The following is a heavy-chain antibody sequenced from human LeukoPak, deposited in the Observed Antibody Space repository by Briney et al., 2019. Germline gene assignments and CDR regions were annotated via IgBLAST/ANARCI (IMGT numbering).Heavy chain of an antibody. D-gene: IGHD5-24*01. CDR1: GGSISSGGYY. V-gene: IGHV4-31*03. CDR2: IYNSGST. Sequence: PSETLSLTCTVSGGSISSGGYYWSWIRQHPGKGLEWTGYIYNSGSTYYNPSLKSRVTISVDTSKNQFSLKLSSVTAADTAVYYCARVNYGYGMDVWGQGTTVTVSS. CDR3: ARVNYGYGMDV. J-gene: IGHJ6*02.